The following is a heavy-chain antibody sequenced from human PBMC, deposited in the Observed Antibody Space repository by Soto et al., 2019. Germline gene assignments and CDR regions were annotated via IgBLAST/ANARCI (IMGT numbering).Heavy chain of an antibody. V-gene: IGHV1-69*12. CDR2: IIPIFGTA. D-gene: IGHD3-22*01. Sequence: QVQLVQSGAEVKKPGSSVKVSCKASGGTFSSYAISWVRQAPGQGLEWMGGIIPIFGTADYAQKFQGRVTMTAAESTSRGNMELSSLRSEDTAVYYCASHYDSSGYYYRGLDYWGQGTLVTVSS. CDR3: ASHYDSSGYYYRGLDY. J-gene: IGHJ4*02. CDR1: GGTFSSYA.